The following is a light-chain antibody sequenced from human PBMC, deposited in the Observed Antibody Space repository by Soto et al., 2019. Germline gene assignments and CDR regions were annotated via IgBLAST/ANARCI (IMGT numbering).Light chain of an antibody. CDR3: QQRLT. J-gene: IGKJ3*01. V-gene: IGKV3-11*01. CDR2: DAS. Sequence: EIVLTQSPATLSLSPGERATLSCRASQSVSSYLAWYQQKPGQAPRLLIYDASNRATGIPARFSGSGSGTDFTLTISSLDPEDFAVYYCQQRLTFGPGTKVDIK. CDR1: QSVSSY.